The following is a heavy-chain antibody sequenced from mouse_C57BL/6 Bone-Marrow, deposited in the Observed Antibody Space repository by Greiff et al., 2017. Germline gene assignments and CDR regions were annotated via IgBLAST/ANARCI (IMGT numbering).Heavy chain of an antibody. CDR1: GFSLTSYG. J-gene: IGHJ4*01. CDR2: IWSGGST. V-gene: IGHV2-2*01. D-gene: IGHD1-1*01. CDR3: ARKGDYYGSSPHYYAMDY. Sequence: VQLQQSGPGLVQPSQSLSITCTVSGFSLTSYGVHWVRQSPGKGLEWLGVIWSGGSTDYNAAFISRLSISKDNSKSQVFFKMNSLQADDTAIYYCARKGDYYGSSPHYYAMDYWGQGTSVTVSS.